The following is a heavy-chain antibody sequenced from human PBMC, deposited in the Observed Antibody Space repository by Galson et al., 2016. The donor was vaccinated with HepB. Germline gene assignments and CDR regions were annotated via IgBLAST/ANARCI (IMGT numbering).Heavy chain of an antibody. V-gene: IGHV3-23*01. D-gene: IGHD2/OR15-2a*01. Sequence: SLRLSCATSGFAFNTYAMTWVRQAPGKGLEWVAGVCGHAGSTYYADSVKGRFAISRDNSKNTRFLQMNGLRADDTAVYYCAKANIIMVTLGIYLDTWGPGTLVTVSS. J-gene: IGHJ5*02. CDR3: AKANIIMVTLGIYLDT. CDR2: VCGHAGST. CDR1: GFAFNTYA.